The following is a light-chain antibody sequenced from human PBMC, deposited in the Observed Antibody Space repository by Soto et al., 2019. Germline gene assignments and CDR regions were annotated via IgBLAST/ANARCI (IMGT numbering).Light chain of an antibody. CDR1: NSDLGSYNY. CDR2: EVS. J-gene: IGLJ2*01. CDR3: SSFTTSRTVV. Sequence: QSVLTQPASVSASPGQSITISCTGTNSDLGSYNYVSWYQQRPGKAPKLMLYEVSNRPSGVSNRFSGSKSGNTASLTISGLQAEDEADYYCSSFTTSRTVVFGGGTKLTVL. V-gene: IGLV2-14*01.